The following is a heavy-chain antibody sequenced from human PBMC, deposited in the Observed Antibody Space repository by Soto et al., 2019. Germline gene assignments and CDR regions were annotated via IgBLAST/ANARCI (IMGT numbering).Heavy chain of an antibody. CDR2: IYYSENT. CDR3: ATHPPYGPLDH. CDR1: GFSISSSSNH. J-gene: IGHJ4*02. V-gene: IGHV4-39*01. D-gene: IGHD4-17*01. Sequence: SETLSLTCTVSGFSISSSSNHWVWIRQPPGKGPEWIGNIYYSENTYYNPSLKSRVTISVDTSKNQFSLRLTSVTAADTAVYYCATHPPYGPLDHWGQGTLVTVSS.